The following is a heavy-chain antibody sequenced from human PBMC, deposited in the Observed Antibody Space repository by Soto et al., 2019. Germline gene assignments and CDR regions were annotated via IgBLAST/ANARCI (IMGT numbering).Heavy chain of an antibody. CDR3: ARSVEGHFDY. V-gene: IGHV3-30*03. Sequence: GGSLRLSCVASGFTFSNYAMHWVRQAPGKGLEWVAIVSYDGDNEYYADSVRGRFFISRDNSRNTFYLQSSSLRAEDTAVYYCARSVEGHFDYWGQGT. CDR1: GFTFSNYA. D-gene: IGHD6-19*01. CDR2: VSYDGDNE. J-gene: IGHJ4*02.